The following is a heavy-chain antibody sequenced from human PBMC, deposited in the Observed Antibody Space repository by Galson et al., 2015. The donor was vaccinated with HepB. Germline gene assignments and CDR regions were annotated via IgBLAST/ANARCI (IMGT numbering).Heavy chain of an antibody. V-gene: IGHV3-20*01. CDR2: INWNGGST. J-gene: IGHJ5*02. Sequence: LRLSCAASGFTFDDYGMSWVRQAPGKGLEWVSGINWNGGSTGYADSVKGRFTISRDNAKNSLYLQMNSLRAEDTALYHCARDARIAAAGTWGVWFDPWGQGTLVTVSS. D-gene: IGHD6-13*01. CDR1: GFTFDDYG. CDR3: ARDARIAAAGTWGVWFDP.